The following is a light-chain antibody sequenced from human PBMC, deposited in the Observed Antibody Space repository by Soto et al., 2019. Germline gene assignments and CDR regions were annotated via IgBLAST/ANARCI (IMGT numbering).Light chain of an antibody. J-gene: IGKJ4*01. V-gene: IGKV3-20*01. CDR2: GAS. CDR3: QQYGSSPH. Sequence: EIVLTQSPDTLSLSAGERGTLSCRASQTIGDNDLAWYQQKPGQAPRLLIYGASSRATGIPDRFSGSGSGTDFTLTISSLEPEDFAVYYCQQYGSSPHFGGGTKVDIK. CDR1: QTIGDND.